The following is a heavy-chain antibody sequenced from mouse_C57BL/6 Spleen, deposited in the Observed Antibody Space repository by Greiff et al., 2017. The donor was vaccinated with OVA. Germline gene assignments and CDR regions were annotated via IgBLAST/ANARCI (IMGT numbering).Heavy chain of an antibody. Sequence: VQLQQSGPELVKPGASVKIPCKASGYTFTDYYMDWVKQSPGKSLEWIGDINPYNGGTNYNQKFKGKATFTVDKSSSTAYLELRSLTSEDTAVYYCARRGDGYYVEFAYWGQGTLVTVSA. CDR2: INPYNGGT. CDR1: GYTFTDYY. D-gene: IGHD2-3*01. CDR3: ARRGDGYYVEFAY. J-gene: IGHJ3*01. V-gene: IGHV1-18*01.